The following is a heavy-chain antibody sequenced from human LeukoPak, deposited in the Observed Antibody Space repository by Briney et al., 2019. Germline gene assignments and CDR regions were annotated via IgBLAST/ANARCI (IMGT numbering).Heavy chain of an antibody. V-gene: IGHV3-13*01. Sequence: GGSLRLSCATSGFTLTNYAMHWVRQPAGEGLEWVSALGTAGDTFYPGSVKGRFSISRDNAKKSLFLQMNSLRVVDTAIYYCARQSTPHGNFDYWGQGTLVTVSS. CDR3: ARQSTPHGNFDY. J-gene: IGHJ4*02. CDR1: GFTLTNYA. D-gene: IGHD5-24*01. CDR2: LGTAGDT.